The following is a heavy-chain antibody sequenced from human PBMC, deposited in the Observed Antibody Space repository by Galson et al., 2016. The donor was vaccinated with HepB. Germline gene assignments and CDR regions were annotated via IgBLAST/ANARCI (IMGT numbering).Heavy chain of an antibody. CDR2: IRGDGIVS. J-gene: IGHJ4*02. Sequence: SLRLSCAASGFTFNAHWMNWVRQAPGKGLEWVANIRGDGIVSSYAEAVRGRFTISRDNAKNSLILQMNGLRVDETAVYYCSREMTGSYFDWGQGTLVTVSS. CDR1: GFTFNAHW. CDR3: SREMTGSYFD. D-gene: IGHD3-10*01. V-gene: IGHV3-7*01.